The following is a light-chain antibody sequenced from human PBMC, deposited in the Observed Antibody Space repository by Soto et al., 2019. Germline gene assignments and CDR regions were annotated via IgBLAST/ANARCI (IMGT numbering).Light chain of an antibody. CDR3: QQSYNAPFN. CDR1: QTIARY. V-gene: IGKV1-39*01. J-gene: IGKJ3*01. CDR2: AAS. Sequence: DIQMTQSPSPLSASVGDRIIITCRASQTIARYINWFQQKSGQPPKLLVYAASTLRHGVPSRFSASGSGSHFPLTINSLQPEDLATYYCQQSYNAPFNFGPGTKVDIK.